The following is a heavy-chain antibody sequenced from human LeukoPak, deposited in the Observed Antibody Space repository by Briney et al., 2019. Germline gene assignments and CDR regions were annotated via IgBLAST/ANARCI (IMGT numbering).Heavy chain of an antibody. Sequence: SQTLSLTCAISGDSVSSNSAAWHWIRQSPSRGLEWLGRTYYRSKWYNDYAVSVKSRININPDTSKNQFSLHLNSVTPEDTAVYYCVRQYSSGWNYYYDMDVWGQGTTVTVSS. CDR3: VRQYSSGWNYYYDMDV. V-gene: IGHV6-1*01. CDR2: TYYRSKWYN. D-gene: IGHD6-19*01. CDR1: GDSVSSNSAA. J-gene: IGHJ6*02.